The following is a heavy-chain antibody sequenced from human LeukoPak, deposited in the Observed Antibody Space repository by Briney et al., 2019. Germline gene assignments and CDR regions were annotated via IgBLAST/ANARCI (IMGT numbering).Heavy chain of an antibody. Sequence: GGSLRLSCAASGFMVGHKYMSWVRQAPGKGLEWLSIIYTGGNTYSADSVKGRFTISRDNSRNTVYLQMNNLRDDDTAVYYCARGQTDLLRNYFDYWGPGTPVTVSS. CDR3: ARGQTDLLRNYFDY. CDR2: IYTGGNT. CDR1: GFMVGHKY. V-gene: IGHV3-66*01. J-gene: IGHJ4*02.